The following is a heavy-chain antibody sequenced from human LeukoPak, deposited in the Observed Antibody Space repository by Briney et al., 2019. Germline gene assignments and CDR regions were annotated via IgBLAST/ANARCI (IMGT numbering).Heavy chain of an antibody. CDR2: INHSGST. V-gene: IGHV4-34*01. CDR1: GGSFSGYY. Sequence: SETLSLTCAVYGGSFSGYYWSWIRQPPGKGLEWIREINHSGSTNYNPSLKSRVTISVDTSKNQFSLKLSSVTAADTAVYYCARGPSGYFWFNWFDPWGQGTLVIVSS. J-gene: IGHJ5*02. D-gene: IGHD3-3*01. CDR3: ARGPSGYFWFNWFDP.